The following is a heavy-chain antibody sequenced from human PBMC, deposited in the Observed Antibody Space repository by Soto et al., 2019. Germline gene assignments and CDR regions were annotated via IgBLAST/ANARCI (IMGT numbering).Heavy chain of an antibody. D-gene: IGHD2-2*01. Sequence: ASVKVSCKASGYTFTSYGISWVRQAPGQGLEWMGWISAYNGNTNYAQKLQGRVTMITDTSTSIAYMELSSLRSDDTAVYYFARDRRYCSSTSCPSFDYWGQGTLVTVSS. V-gene: IGHV1-18*01. CDR3: ARDRRYCSSTSCPSFDY. CDR1: GYTFTSYG. CDR2: ISAYNGNT. J-gene: IGHJ4*02.